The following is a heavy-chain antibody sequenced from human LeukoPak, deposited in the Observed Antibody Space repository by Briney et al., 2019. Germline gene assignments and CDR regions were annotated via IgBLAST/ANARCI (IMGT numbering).Heavy chain of an antibody. J-gene: IGHJ4*02. CDR2: INPKTLGT. Sequence: ASMKVSCKASGYTFTGYYIHWVRQAPGHGLEWMGWINPKTLGTNYAQKFRGRVTMTRDTSISTVYMELSSLRSDDTAVYYCARDSLSDDSSGYYDFWGQGALVTVST. V-gene: IGHV1-2*02. CDR3: ARDSLSDDSSGYYDF. CDR1: GYTFTGYY. D-gene: IGHD3-22*01.